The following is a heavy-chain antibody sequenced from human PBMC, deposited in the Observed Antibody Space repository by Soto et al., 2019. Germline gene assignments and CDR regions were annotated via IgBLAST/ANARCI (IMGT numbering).Heavy chain of an antibody. CDR3: ARIERGDFDI. CDR1: GGTFSSYT. V-gene: IGHV1-69*02. D-gene: IGHD3-16*01. Sequence: QVQLVQSGAEVKKPGSSVKVSCKASGGTFSSYTISWVRQAPGQGLEWMGRIIPILGIANYAQKFQGRVTITADKSTSKAYRELSSLRSEDTAVYYCARIERGDFDIWAKGQWSPSLQ. J-gene: IGHJ3*02. CDR2: IIPILGIA.